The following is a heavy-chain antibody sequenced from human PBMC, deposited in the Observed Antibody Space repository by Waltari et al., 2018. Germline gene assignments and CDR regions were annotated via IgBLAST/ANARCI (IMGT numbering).Heavy chain of an antibody. D-gene: IGHD4-17*01. Sequence: VQLMESGGGLVKPGGSLRLSCAASGLGFSDYYMSWVRQAPGKGLEWLSYISSSGSGGVYADSVKGRFTISRDNARNTMYLQMNSLGPEDTAVYFCARTQTTLNAWWFDPWGQGTLVTVSS. CDR2: ISSSGSGG. CDR1: GLGFSDYY. CDR3: ARTQTTLNAWWFDP. V-gene: IGHV3-11*04. J-gene: IGHJ5*02.